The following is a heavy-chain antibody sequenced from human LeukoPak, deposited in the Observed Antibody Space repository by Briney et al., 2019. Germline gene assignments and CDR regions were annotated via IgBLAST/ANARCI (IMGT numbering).Heavy chain of an antibody. J-gene: IGHJ4*02. D-gene: IGHD5-18*01. V-gene: IGHV4-38-2*01. CDR2: IFHSGTT. Sequence: SETLSLTCAVSGYSISSGYYWGWIRQPPGKGLEWIGSIFHSGTTYYNPSLQSRVTISVDTSKNQFSLKLSSVTAADTAVYYCAASGYSHGLQKYWGQGTLVTVSS. CDR3: AASGYSHGLQKY. CDR1: GYSISSGYY.